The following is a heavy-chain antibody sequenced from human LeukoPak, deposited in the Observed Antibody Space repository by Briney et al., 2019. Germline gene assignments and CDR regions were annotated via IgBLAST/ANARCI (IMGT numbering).Heavy chain of an antibody. CDR2: ITGYSTYI. V-gene: IGHV3-21*01. J-gene: IGHJ4*02. CDR1: GFTFSDYT. CDR3: ARVEDYCNYAPLGY. D-gene: IGHD4-11*01. Sequence: PGGSLRLSCAASGFTFSDYTMTWVRQAPGRGLEWLSSITGYSTYIYYADSVKGRFTISRDNPKNSVYLEVNSLRAEDTALYYCARVEDYCNYAPLGYWGQGILVTVSS.